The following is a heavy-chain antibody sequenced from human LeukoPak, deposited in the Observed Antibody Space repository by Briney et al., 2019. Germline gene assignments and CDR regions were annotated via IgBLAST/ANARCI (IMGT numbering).Heavy chain of an antibody. J-gene: IGHJ4*02. D-gene: IGHD5/OR15-5a*01. CDR1: GGSFSGYY. CDR3: ASLPNY. CDR2: IYSGGST. V-gene: IGHV3-66*01. Sequence: ETLSLTCAVYGGSFSGYYMSWVRQAPGKGLEWVSVIYSGGSTYYADSVKGRFTISRDNSKNTLYLQMNSLRAEDTAVYYCASLPNYWGQGTLVTVSS.